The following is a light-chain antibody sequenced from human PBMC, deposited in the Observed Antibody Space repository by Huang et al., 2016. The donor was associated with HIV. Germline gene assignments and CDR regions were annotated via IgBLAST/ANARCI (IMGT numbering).Light chain of an antibody. V-gene: IGKV3-20*01. Sequence: EIVLTQSPGTLSLSPGERATLSCRASQSVSSSYLAWYRQRPGQATRLVIYGTSNRATGIPDRFSGSGSGTDFTLTISRLEPEDFAVYYCQQYGSSYTCGQGTKLEIK. CDR3: QQYGSSYT. CDR1: QSVSSSY. CDR2: GTS. J-gene: IGKJ2*01.